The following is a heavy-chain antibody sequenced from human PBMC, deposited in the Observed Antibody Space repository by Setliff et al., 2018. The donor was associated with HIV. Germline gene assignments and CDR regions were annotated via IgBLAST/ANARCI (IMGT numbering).Heavy chain of an antibody. CDR1: GYTFTDYY. CDR3: ARDLIRITPHGDLPF. D-gene: IGHD2-15*01. J-gene: IGHJ4*02. V-gene: IGHV1-2*06. CDR2: INPKSGVT. Sequence: GASVKVSCKASGYTFTDYYIHWVRQAPGHGLEWVGRINPKSGVTSYAQNFRARVTMTRDTSSTTAYMELSTLRSDDTALYHCARDLIRITPHGDLPFWGQGTLVTVSS.